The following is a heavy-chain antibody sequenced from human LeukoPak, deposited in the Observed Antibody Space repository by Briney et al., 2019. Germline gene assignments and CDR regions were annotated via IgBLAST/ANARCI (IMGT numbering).Heavy chain of an antibody. CDR1: AYSISSGYY. V-gene: IGHV4-38-2*01. D-gene: IGHD6-25*01. CDR2: IYHSGIT. J-gene: IGHJ4*02. Sequence: SETLSLTCGVSAYSISSGYYWGWIRQPPGKGLEWIASIYHSGITYYNPSLKSRVSISVDTSKNHFSLKLSSVTAADSAVYCCARQYTSGSGYYFDYWGQGALVSVSS. CDR3: ARQYTSGSGYYFDY.